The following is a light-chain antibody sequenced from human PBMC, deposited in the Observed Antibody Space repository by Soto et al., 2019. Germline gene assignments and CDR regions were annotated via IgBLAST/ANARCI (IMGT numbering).Light chain of an antibody. Sequence: EILLTQSTDTLSLSPGERAPLSCRASQTVSSNYLAWCQQRPGQAPRLLIYGASTRAAGIPDRFSGSGSGTDFTLTITRLEPEDSAVYFCQQYTGPPTTFGQGTRLEI. CDR2: GAS. V-gene: IGKV3-20*01. CDR3: QQYTGPPTT. CDR1: QTVSSNY. J-gene: IGKJ5*01.